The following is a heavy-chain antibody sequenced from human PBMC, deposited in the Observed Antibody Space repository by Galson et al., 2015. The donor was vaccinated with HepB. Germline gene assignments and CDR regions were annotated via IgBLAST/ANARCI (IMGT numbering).Heavy chain of an antibody. V-gene: IGHV3-7*03. CDR3: ARDLANYYGSGSYEDY. CDR1: GFTFSSYW. D-gene: IGHD3-10*01. Sequence: SLRLSCAASGFTFSSYWMSWVRQAPGKGLEWVANIKQDGSEKYYVDSVKGRFTISRDNAKNSLYLQMNSLRAEDTAVYYCARDLANYYGSGSYEDYWGQGTLVTGSS. J-gene: IGHJ4*02. CDR2: IKQDGSEK.